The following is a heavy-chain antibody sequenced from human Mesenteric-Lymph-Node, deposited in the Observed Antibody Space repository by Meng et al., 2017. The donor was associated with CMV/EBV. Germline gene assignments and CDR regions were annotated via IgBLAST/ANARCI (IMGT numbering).Heavy chain of an antibody. V-gene: IGHV1-46*01. CDR1: GYALTSYY. D-gene: IGHD1-26*01. J-gene: IGHJ4*02. CDR3: ARSRLIVGANFDY. Sequence: ASVKVSCKASGYALTSYYMHWVRQAPGQGFEWMGIINPSGGSTSYAQKFQGRVTMTRDTSTSTVYMELSSLRSEDTAVYYCARSRLIVGANFDYWGQGTLVTVSS. CDR2: INPSGGST.